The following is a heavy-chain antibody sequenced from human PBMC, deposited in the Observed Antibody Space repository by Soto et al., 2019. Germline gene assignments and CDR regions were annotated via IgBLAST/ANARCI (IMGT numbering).Heavy chain of an antibody. CDR1: GDSVSSNSAA. CDR3: ARVSFVRTTTKYSGYDSDYYYGMDV. D-gene: IGHD5-12*01. J-gene: IGHJ6*02. CDR2: TYYRSKWYN. Sequence: SQTLSLTCALSGDSVSSNSAACNWIRQSPSRGLEWLGRTYYRSKWYNDYAVSVKSRITINPDTSKNQFSLQLNSVTPEDTAVYYCARVSFVRTTTKYSGYDSDYYYGMDVWGQGTTVTVSS. V-gene: IGHV6-1*01.